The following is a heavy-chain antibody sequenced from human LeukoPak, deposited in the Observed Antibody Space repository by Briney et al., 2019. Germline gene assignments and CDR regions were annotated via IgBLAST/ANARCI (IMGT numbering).Heavy chain of an antibody. V-gene: IGHV3-74*01. J-gene: IGHJ4*02. CDR3: ARYMAQPKYFDY. CDR2: VNGDGDST. D-gene: IGHD1/OR15-1a*01. CDR1: GFTFSSYW. Sequence: GGSLRLSCAASGFTFSSYWMHWVRQAPGKGLVWVSRVNGDGDSTSYADSVKGRFTISRDNSKNTLYLQMNSLRAEDTAVYYCARYMAQPKYFDYWGQGTLVTVSS.